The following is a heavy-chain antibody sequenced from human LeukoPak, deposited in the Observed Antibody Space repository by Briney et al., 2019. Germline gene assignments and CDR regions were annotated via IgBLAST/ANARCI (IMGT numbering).Heavy chain of an antibody. V-gene: IGHV3-23*01. D-gene: IGHD6-13*01. Sequence: GGSLRLSCAASGFTFTSYSMNWVRQAPGKGLEWVSAISGSGDSTYYGDSVKGRFTISRDNSKNTLYLQMNSLRAEDTAVYYCAKTRPLDSSSWSHGDYWGQGTLVTVSS. CDR2: ISGSGDST. CDR3: AKTRPLDSSSWSHGDY. CDR1: GFTFTSYS. J-gene: IGHJ4*02.